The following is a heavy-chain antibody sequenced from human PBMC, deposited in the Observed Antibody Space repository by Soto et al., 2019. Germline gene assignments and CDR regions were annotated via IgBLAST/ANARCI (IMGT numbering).Heavy chain of an antibody. Sequence: TSETMSLTCAVYGGSISSNKWWSWVRQPPGKGLEWIGEIYHSGSTNYNPSLKSRVTISLDKSKNQFSLKLTSVTAADSAVYYCARDDHIVVVPTSLGAMDVWGQGTTVTVSS. D-gene: IGHD2-2*01. CDR3: ARDDHIVVVPTSLGAMDV. V-gene: IGHV4-4*02. J-gene: IGHJ6*02. CDR2: IYHSGST. CDR1: GGSISSNKW.